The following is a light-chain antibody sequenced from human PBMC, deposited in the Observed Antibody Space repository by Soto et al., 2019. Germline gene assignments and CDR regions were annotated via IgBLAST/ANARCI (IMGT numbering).Light chain of an antibody. V-gene: IGLV2-14*01. CDR1: SSDVGGYKY. J-gene: IGLJ1*01. Sequence: QSVLTQPASVSGSPGQSIAISCTGTSSDVGGYKYVSWYQQHPGKAPKLMIYDVSNRPSGVSDRFSGSKSGNTASLTISGLQAEDEADYYCTSYTSSSTYAFGPRTKVTVL. CDR2: DVS. CDR3: TSYTSSSTYA.